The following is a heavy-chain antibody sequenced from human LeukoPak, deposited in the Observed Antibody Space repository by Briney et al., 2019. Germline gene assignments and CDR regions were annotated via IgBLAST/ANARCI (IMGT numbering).Heavy chain of an antibody. J-gene: IGHJ4*02. D-gene: IGHD3-22*01. Sequence: PGGSLRLSCAASGFTFSDYHMNWIRQAPGKGLEWVSYISSSGTTIYYADSMRGRFTISRDNAKNSLYLQMNSLRADDTAVYYCAKAPSIVVVPAALEYWGQGTLVTVSS. CDR3: AKAPSIVVVPAALEY. CDR1: GFTFSDYH. V-gene: IGHV3-11*01. CDR2: ISSSGTTI.